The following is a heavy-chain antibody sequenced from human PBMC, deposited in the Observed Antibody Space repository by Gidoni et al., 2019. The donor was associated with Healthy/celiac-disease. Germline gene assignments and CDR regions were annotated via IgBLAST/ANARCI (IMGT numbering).Heavy chain of an antibody. CDR2: IWYDGSNK. Sequence: QVQLVESGGGVVQPGRSLRLSCAASGFTFSSYGMHWVRQAPGKGLEWVAVIWYDGSNKYYADSVKGRFTISRDNSKNTLYLQMNSLRAEDTAVYYCARGGIVVVPAAKGNAFDIWGQGTMVTVSS. V-gene: IGHV3-33*01. J-gene: IGHJ3*02. CDR3: ARGGIVVVPAAKGNAFDI. CDR1: GFTFSSYG. D-gene: IGHD2-2*01.